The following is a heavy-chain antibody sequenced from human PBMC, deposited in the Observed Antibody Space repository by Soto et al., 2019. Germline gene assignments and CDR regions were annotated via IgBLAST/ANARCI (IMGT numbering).Heavy chain of an antibody. CDR1: GFTFSSYA. V-gene: IGHV3-23*04. CDR2: ISGSGGST. D-gene: IGHD6-25*01. CDR3: APIKRKSGSTGALNWFDP. Sequence: VQLVESGGGVVQPGRSLRLSCAASGFTFSSYAMSWVRQAPGKGLEWVSAISGSGGSTYYADSVKGRFTISRDNSKNTLYLQMNSLRAEDTAVYYCAPIKRKSGSTGALNWFDPWGQGTLVTVSS. J-gene: IGHJ5*02.